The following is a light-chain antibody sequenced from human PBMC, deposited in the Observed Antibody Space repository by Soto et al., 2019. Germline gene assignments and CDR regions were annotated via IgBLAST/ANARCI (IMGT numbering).Light chain of an antibody. CDR1: QTVSTY. Sequence: EIVLTQSPPTLSLSPGERATLSCRASQTVSTYLAWYQQKPGQAPRLLIFDASNRATGIPARFSGSGSGTDFTPTIRSLEPGDFAVYYCQQRHSWPPTFGGGTKVEIK. CDR2: DAS. J-gene: IGKJ4*01. CDR3: QQRHSWPPT. V-gene: IGKV3-11*01.